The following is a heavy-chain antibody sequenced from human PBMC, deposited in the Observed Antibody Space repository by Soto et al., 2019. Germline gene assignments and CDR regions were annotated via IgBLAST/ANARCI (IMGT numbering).Heavy chain of an antibody. Sequence: ASVKVSCKTSGDTFTTYAIHWVRQAPGQRLEWLGWISIGNGYTKYSAKFQDRVTITWDTSATTAYIQLSSLISEDTAVYYCARFRSLGYNFFDYWGQGTLVTISS. CDR3: ARFRSLGYNFFDY. J-gene: IGHJ4*02. CDR2: ISIGNGYT. D-gene: IGHD3-16*02. V-gene: IGHV1-3*04. CDR1: GDTFTTYA.